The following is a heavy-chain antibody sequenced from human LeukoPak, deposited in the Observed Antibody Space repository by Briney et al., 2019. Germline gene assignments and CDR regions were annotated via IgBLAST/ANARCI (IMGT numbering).Heavy chain of an antibody. V-gene: IGHV3-7*01. Sequence: GGSLRLSCAASGFTFSSYWMSWVRQAPGKGLEWVANIKQGGSEKYYVDSVKGRFTISRDNAKNSLYLQMNSLRAEDTAVYYCARGYGSNLPLYYFDYWGQGTLVTVSS. CDR2: IKQGGSEK. CDR1: GFTFSSYW. CDR3: ARGYGSNLPLYYFDY. J-gene: IGHJ4*02. D-gene: IGHD6-13*01.